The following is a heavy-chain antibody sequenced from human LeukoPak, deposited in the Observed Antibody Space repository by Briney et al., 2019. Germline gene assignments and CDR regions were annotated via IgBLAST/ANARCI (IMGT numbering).Heavy chain of an antibody. CDR1: GFTFSIYS. V-gene: IGHV3-48*02. CDR3: ARDRAAPTWFFDL. Sequence: GGSLRLSCAASGFTFSIYSMNWVRQAPGEGLEWLSYISADSNTVYYADSVKGRFTISRDNAKTSLYLQMNTLRDEDTAVYYCARDRAAPTWFFDLWGRGTLVLVSS. J-gene: IGHJ2*01. D-gene: IGHD2-15*01. CDR2: ISADSNTV.